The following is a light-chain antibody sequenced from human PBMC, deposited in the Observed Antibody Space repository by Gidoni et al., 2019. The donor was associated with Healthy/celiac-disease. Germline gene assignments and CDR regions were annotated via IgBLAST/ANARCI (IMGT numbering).Light chain of an antibody. V-gene: IGKV3-20*01. CDR3: QQYGSSPRVT. CDR1: QSVSSSY. CDR2: VAS. J-gene: IGKJ5*01. Sequence: EIVLTQSPGNLSLSPGERATPSCRASQSVSSSYLAWYQQKPGQAPRLLIYVASSRATGIPDRFSGSGSGSDFTLTISRLEPEDFAVYYCQQYGSSPRVTFGHGTRLEIK.